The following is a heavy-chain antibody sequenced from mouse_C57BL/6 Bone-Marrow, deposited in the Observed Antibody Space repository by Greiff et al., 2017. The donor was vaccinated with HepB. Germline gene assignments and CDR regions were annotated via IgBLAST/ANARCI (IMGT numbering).Heavy chain of an antibody. J-gene: IGHJ1*03. CDR3: AKVRYFYWDCDV. Sequence: EVQGVESGPVLVKPGPSVKISCKASGFTFTDYYMHWVKQSHGKSLEWIGLVYPYNGGTSYNQKFKGKATLTVDTSSSTAYMELNSLTSEDSAVYYCAKVRYFYWDCDVWGTGTTVTVSS. V-gene: IGHV1-36*01. CDR2: VYPYNGGT. D-gene: IGHD1-1*01. CDR1: GFTFTDYY.